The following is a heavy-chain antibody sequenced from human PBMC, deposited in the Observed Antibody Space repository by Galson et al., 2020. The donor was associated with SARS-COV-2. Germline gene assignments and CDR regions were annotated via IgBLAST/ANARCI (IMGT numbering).Heavy chain of an antibody. CDR2: VIPVFVTG. CDR1: GGTFSSFV. D-gene: IGHD2-21*01. J-gene: IGHJ4*02. Sequence: GASVKVSCKLSGGTFSSFVINWVRQAPGQGLEWMGGVIPVFVTGQTAQNFQGRVTITADKSTNIAYMELSSLKSGDTAVYFCVVDRKIIGPSDSKYFVHWGQGTLVTVSS. V-gene: IGHV1-69*06. CDR3: VVDRKIIGPSDSKYFVH.